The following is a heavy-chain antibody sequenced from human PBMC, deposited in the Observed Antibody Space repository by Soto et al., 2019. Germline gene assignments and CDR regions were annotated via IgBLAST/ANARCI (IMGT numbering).Heavy chain of an antibody. CDR1: GFTFTSSA. CDR2: IVVGSGNT. Sequence: SVKVSCNASGFTFTSSAVQWVRQARGQRLEWIGWIVVGSGNTNYAQKFQEGVTITRDMSTSTAYMELSSLRSEETAVYYCAARWDEGLDPWGQGTLVTVSS. D-gene: IGHD1-26*01. V-gene: IGHV1-58*01. J-gene: IGHJ5*02. CDR3: AARWDEGLDP.